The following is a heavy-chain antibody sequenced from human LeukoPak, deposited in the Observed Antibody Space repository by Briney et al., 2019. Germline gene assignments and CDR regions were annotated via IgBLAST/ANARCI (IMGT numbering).Heavy chain of an antibody. J-gene: IGHJ5*02. CDR2: ISSSGSTI. Sequence: TGGSLRLSCAASGFTFSSYEMNWVRQAPGKGLEWVSHISSSGSTIYYADSVKGRFTISRDNAKNSLYLQMNSLRAEDTAAYYCARDNGWFDPWGQGTLVTVSS. D-gene: IGHD2-8*01. CDR1: GFTFSSYE. CDR3: ARDNGWFDP. V-gene: IGHV3-48*03.